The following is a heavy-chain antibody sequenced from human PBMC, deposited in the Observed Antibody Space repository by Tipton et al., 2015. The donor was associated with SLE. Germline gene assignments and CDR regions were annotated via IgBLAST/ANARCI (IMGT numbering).Heavy chain of an antibody. CDR1: EFSFSRFG. CDR2: IRDDGSTE. J-gene: IGHJ3*02. Sequence: GSLRLFCAASEFSFSRFGMHWVRQAPGKGLEWVAFIRDDGSTEYYGDSVKGRFTISRDNSKNTLYLQMNSLRAEDTAVYYCAKDNYDFWSGYHYEAFDIWGQGTMVTVSS. D-gene: IGHD3-3*01. CDR3: AKDNYDFWSGYHYEAFDI. V-gene: IGHV3-30*02.